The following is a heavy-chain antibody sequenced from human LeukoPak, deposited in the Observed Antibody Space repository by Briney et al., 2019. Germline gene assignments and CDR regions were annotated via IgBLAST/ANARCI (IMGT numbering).Heavy chain of an antibody. CDR3: AKDNWTYFDY. V-gene: IGHV3-74*01. CDR2: INPDGSTT. D-gene: IGHD1-20*01. Sequence: GGSLRLSCAASGFSISTYWIHWVRQAPGKGLVWVSRINPDGSTTYYADSVKGRITISRDNAKNTLDLQMNSLRAEDTAVYYCAKDNWTYFDYWGQGTLVTVSS. J-gene: IGHJ4*02. CDR1: GFSISTYW.